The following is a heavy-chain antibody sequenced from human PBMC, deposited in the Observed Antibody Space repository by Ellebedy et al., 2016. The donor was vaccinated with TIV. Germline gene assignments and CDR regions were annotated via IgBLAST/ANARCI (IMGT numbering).Heavy chain of an antibody. CDR2: IYPGDSDT. CDR1: GYSFTSYW. V-gene: IGHV5-51*01. D-gene: IGHD3-10*01. Sequence: ASVKVSCKGSGYSFTSYWIGWVRQMPGKGLEWMGIIYPGDSDTRYSPSFQGQVTISADKSIRTAYLQWTSLKASDTAVYFCVRRSGSPSGSFYRFDYWGQGTLVTVSS. CDR3: VRRSGSPSGSFYRFDY. J-gene: IGHJ4*02.